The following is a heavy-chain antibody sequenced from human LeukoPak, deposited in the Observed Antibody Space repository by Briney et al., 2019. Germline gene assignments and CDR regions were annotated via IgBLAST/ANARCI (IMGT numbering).Heavy chain of an antibody. Sequence: SETLSLTCTVSGYSISSGYYWGWIRQPPGKGLEWIGSIYHSGSTYYNPSLKSRVTISVDTSKNQFSLKLSSVTAADTAVYYCARDRWSHYDILTGYYKSYYYMDVWGKGTTVTISS. V-gene: IGHV4-38-2*02. CDR1: GYSISSGYY. CDR3: ARDRWSHYDILTGYYKSYYYMDV. J-gene: IGHJ6*03. CDR2: IYHSGST. D-gene: IGHD3-9*01.